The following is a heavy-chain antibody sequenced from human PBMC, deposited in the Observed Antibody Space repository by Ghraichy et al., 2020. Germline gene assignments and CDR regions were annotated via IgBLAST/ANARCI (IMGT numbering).Heavy chain of an antibody. Sequence: ETLSLTCAASGLTFSSYSMSWVRQAPGKGLEWVSSIDSSSSYIYYADSLKGRFTISRDNAKNSLYLQMNSLRAEDTGIYYCARDWGYCSGGRCYSDAFDMWGQGTMVTVSS. CDR3: ARDWGYCSGGRCYSDAFDM. V-gene: IGHV3-21*01. D-gene: IGHD2-15*01. CDR2: IDSSSSYI. CDR1: GLTFSSYS. J-gene: IGHJ3*02.